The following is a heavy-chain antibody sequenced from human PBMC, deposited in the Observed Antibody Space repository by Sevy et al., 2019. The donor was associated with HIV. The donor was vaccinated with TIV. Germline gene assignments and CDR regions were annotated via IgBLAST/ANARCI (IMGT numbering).Heavy chain of an antibody. Sequence: GGSLRLSCVASGFTFSAYWMTWVRQAPGKGLEWVATMKQDGSEKYYVDSVKGRFTISRDNAKYSLYLQMNSLRVEDTAVYYCVREGLGGFSYSLDCWGQGTLVTVSS. CDR1: GFTFSAYW. D-gene: IGHD5-18*01. J-gene: IGHJ4*02. V-gene: IGHV3-7*01. CDR3: VREGLGGFSYSLDC. CDR2: MKQDGSEK.